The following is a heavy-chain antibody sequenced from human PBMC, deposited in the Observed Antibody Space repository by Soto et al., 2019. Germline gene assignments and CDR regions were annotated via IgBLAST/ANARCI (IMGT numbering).Heavy chain of an antibody. CDR3: ARVGRGPTRWFDP. CDR2: IFYSGTT. D-gene: IGHD1-26*01. CDR1: GGSISSYY. J-gene: IGHJ5*02. Sequence: PSETLSLTCTVSGGSISSYYWSWIRQHPGKGLEWMGYIFYSGTTYYNPSLKSRVTISADTSKRQFSLRLSSVTAADTAVYYCARVGRGPTRWFDPWGQGTLVTVSS. V-gene: IGHV4-59*06.